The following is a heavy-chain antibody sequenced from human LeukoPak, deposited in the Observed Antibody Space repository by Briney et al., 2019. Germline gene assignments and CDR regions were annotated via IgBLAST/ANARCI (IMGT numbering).Heavy chain of an antibody. V-gene: IGHV4-39*01. Sequence: SETLSLTCTVSGDSISGSTHYWAWIRQPPGKGLEWIASIFYSGTTYYNPSLKSRVTISVDTSKNQFSLRLNSVTAADTAQYYCARILNRNSGCYRYWGQGTLVTVSS. CDR1: GDSISGSTHY. J-gene: IGHJ4*02. CDR3: ARILNRNSGCYRY. CDR2: IFYSGTT. D-gene: IGHD2-2*02.